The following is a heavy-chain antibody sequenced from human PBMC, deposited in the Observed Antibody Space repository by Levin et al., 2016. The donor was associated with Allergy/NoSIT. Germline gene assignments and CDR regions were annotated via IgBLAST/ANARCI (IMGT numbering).Heavy chain of an antibody. J-gene: IGHJ6*03. CDR2: ISAYNGNT. CDR3: ARTPYTPHWGNYYYMDV. V-gene: IGHV1-18*01. CDR1: GYTFTSYG. Sequence: ASVKVSCKASGYTFTSYGISWVRQAPGQGLEWMGWISAYNGNTNYAQKLQGRVTMTTDTSTSTAYMELRSLRSDDTAVYYCARTPYTPHWGNYYYMDVWGKGTTVTVSS. D-gene: IGHD3-16*01.